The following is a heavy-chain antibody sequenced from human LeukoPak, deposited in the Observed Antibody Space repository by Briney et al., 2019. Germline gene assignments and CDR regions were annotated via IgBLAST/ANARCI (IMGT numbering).Heavy chain of an antibody. J-gene: IGHJ3*02. Sequence: PSETLSLTCSVSGASITQHYWSWIPQPPGKGLEYIGYFYYDGSTNYTSSVRSRVTILVDTSKNQFTLNLRSVTAADTAKYYCTRGITGHYRSLGGFAFDIWGQGTMVAVSS. CDR2: FYYDGST. V-gene: IGHV4-59*11. CDR1: GASITQHY. D-gene: IGHD3-16*01. CDR3: TRGITGHYRSLGGFAFDI.